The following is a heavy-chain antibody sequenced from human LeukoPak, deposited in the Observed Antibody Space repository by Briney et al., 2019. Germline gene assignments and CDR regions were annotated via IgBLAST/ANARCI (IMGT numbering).Heavy chain of an antibody. V-gene: IGHV4-61*01. D-gene: IGHD6-13*01. CDR2: IYYSGST. J-gene: IGHJ1*01. CDR3: ARGSHLGSSSWYSSARGAVGYFQH. CDR1: GGSIGNSSYY. Sequence: PSETLSLTCTVSGGSIGNSSYYWSWIRQHPGKGLEWIGYIYYSGSTNYNPSLKSRVTISVDTSKNQFSLKLSSVTAADTAVYYCARGSHLGSSSWYSSARGAVGYFQHWGQGTLVTVSS.